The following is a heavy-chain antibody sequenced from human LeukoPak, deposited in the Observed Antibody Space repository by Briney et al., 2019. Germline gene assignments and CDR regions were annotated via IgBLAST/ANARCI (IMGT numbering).Heavy chain of an antibody. J-gene: IGHJ4*02. CDR1: GYTFTSYG. D-gene: IGHD5-18*01. CDR3: AREWGIQLWLDY. V-gene: IGHV1-18*01. CDR2: IGAYNGNT. Sequence: ASVKVSCKASGYTFTSYGISWVRQAPGQGLEWMGWIGAYNGNTNYAQKLQGRVTMTTDTSTSTAYTELRSLRSDDTAVYYCAREWGIQLWLDYWGQGTLVTVSS.